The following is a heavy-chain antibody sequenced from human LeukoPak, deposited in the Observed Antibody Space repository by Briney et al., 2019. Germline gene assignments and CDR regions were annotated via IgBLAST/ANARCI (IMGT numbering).Heavy chain of an antibody. J-gene: IGHJ5*02. Sequence: SETLSLTCAVYGGSFGGYYWSWIRQPPGKGLEWIGEINHSGSTNYNPSLKSRVTISVDTSKNQFSLKLNSVTAADTSVYYCARLTPGKNWFDPWGHGTLVTVSS. V-gene: IGHV4-34*01. D-gene: IGHD3-10*01. CDR2: INHSGST. CDR1: GGSFGGYY. CDR3: ARLTPGKNWFDP.